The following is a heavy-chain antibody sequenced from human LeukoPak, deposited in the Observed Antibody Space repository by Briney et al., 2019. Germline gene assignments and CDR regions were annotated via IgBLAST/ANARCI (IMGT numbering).Heavy chain of an antibody. V-gene: IGHV1-18*01. CDR3: ARDQSIRLAARPGY. CDR2: ISAYNGNT. Sequence: ASVKVSCMASGYTFTSYVFSGVRQAPGQGLEWMGWISAYNGNTNYAQKLQGRVTMTTDTSTSTAYMELRSLRSDDTAVYYCARDQSIRLAARPGYWGQGTLVTVSS. J-gene: IGHJ4*02. D-gene: IGHD6-6*01. CDR1: GYTFTSYV.